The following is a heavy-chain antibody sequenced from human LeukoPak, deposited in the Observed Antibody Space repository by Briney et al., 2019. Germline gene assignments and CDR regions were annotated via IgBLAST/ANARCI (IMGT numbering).Heavy chain of an antibody. Sequence: SETLSLTCTVSGGSISSSSYYGGWIRQPPGKGLEWIGSIYYSGSTYYNPSLKSRVTISVDTSKNQFSLKLSSVTAADTAVYYCARIRGYSGYESDYWGQGTLVTVSS. CDR2: IYYSGST. D-gene: IGHD5-12*01. J-gene: IGHJ4*02. CDR1: GGSISSSSYY. CDR3: ARIRGYSGYESDY. V-gene: IGHV4-39*01.